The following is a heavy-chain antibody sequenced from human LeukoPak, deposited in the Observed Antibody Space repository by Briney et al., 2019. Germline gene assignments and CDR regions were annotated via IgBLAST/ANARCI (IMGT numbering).Heavy chain of an antibody. CDR3: ARDGFDFWSGYSTSYNWFDP. Sequence: ASVKVSCKVSGYTLTELSMHWVRQAPGKGLEWVGGFDPEDGETIYAQKFQGRVTMTEDTSTDTAYMELSSLRSDDTAVYYCARDGFDFWSGYSTSYNWFDPWGQGTLVTVSS. CDR1: GYTLTELS. CDR2: FDPEDGET. V-gene: IGHV1-24*01. J-gene: IGHJ5*02. D-gene: IGHD3-3*01.